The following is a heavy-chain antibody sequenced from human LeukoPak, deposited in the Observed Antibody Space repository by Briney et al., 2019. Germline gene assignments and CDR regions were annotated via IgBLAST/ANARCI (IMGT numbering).Heavy chain of an antibody. D-gene: IGHD4-4*01. CDR3: ARGGQYSNSNWFDP. Sequence: SQTLSLTCAVSGGSISSGGYSWSWIRQPPGTGLEWIGYIYHSGSTYYNPSLKSRVTISVDRSKNQFSLKLSSVTAADTAVYYCARGGQYSNSNWFDPWGQGTLVTVSS. V-gene: IGHV4-30-2*01. CDR1: GGSISSGGYS. CDR2: IYHSGST. J-gene: IGHJ5*02.